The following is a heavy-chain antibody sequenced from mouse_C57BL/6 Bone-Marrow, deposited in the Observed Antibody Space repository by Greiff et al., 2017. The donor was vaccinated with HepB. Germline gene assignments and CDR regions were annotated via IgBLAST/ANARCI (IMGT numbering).Heavy chain of an antibody. J-gene: IGHJ2*01. CDR3: TTWRWLRQGFDY. V-gene: IGHV14-4*01. CDR2: IDPENGDT. D-gene: IGHD2-2*01. Sequence: EVQLQQSGAELVRPGASVKLSCTASGFNIKDDYMHWVKQRPEQGLEWIGWIDPENGDTEYASKFQGKATITADTSSNTAYLQLSSLTSEDTAVYYCTTWRWLRQGFDYWGQGTTLTVSS. CDR1: GFNIKDDY.